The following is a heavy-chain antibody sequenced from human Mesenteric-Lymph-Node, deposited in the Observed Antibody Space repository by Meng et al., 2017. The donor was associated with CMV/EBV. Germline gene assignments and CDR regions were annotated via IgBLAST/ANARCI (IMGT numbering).Heavy chain of an antibody. V-gene: IGHV1-69*10. Sequence: SVKVSCKASGGTFNNYAISWVRQAPGQGLEWMGWIIPTRIPNAAPKFQGRVTITADKSTATVYMELSSQTSEDTAVYYCATRRNIGVIPPAISYFDHWGQGMQVTVSS. CDR3: ATRRNIGVIPPAISYFDH. J-gene: IGHJ4*02. CDR2: IIPTRIP. D-gene: IGHD2-2*02. CDR1: GGTFNNYA.